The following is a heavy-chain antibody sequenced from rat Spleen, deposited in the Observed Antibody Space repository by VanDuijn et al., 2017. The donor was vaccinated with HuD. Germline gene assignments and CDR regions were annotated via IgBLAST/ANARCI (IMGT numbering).Heavy chain of an antibody. Sequence: EVQLVESGGGLVQPGGSLKLSCVASGFTFNNYWMNWIRQTPGKGLEWVATISYDGSSTYYRDSVKGRFTVSRDNAQSTLYLQMNSLRSEDTATYYWARANDGGYNYWGQGVMVTVSS. D-gene: IGHD1-11*01. CDR3: ARANDGGYNY. J-gene: IGHJ2*01. CDR1: GFTFNNYW. CDR2: ISYDGSST. V-gene: IGHV5-31*01.